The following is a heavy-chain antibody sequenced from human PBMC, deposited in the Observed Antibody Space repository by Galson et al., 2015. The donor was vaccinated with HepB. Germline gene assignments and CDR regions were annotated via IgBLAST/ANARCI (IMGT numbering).Heavy chain of an antibody. D-gene: IGHD3-9*01. V-gene: IGHV3-30-3*01. CDR2: ISYDGSNK. Sequence: SLRLSCAASGFTFSSYAMHWVRQAPGKGLEWVAVISYDGSNKYYADSVKGRFTISRDNSKNTLYLQMNSLRAEDTAVYYCARVYYDILTGFFRDYYGMDVWGQGTTVTVSS. CDR3: ARVYYDILTGFFRDYYGMDV. J-gene: IGHJ6*02. CDR1: GFTFSSYA.